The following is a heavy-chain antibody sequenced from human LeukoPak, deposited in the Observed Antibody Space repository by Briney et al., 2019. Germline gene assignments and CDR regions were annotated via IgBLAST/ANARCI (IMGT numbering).Heavy chain of an antibody. V-gene: IGHV3-73*01. D-gene: IGHD2-2*01. CDR1: GFTFSGSA. CDR3: TSAPATVFDY. J-gene: IGHJ4*02. Sequence: GGPLKLSCAASGFTFSGSAMHWVRQASGKGLEWVGRIRSKANSYATAYAASVNGRFTVSRDDSKNTAYLQMNSLKTEDTAVYYCTSAPATVFDYWGQGTLVTVSS. CDR2: IRSKANSYAT.